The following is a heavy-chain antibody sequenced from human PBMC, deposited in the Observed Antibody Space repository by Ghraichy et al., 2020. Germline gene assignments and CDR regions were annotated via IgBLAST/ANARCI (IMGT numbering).Heavy chain of an antibody. CDR1: GFTFSSYG. J-gene: IGHJ4*02. D-gene: IGHD4-17*01. CDR2: IRYDGSNK. CDR3: AKRGTTVTTFDY. V-gene: IGHV3-30*02. Sequence: GGSLRLSCAASGFTFSSYGMHWVRQAPGKGLEWVAFIRYDGSNKYYADSVKGRFTISRDNSKNTLYLQMNSLRAEDTAVYYCAKRGTTVTTFDYWGQGTLVTVSS.